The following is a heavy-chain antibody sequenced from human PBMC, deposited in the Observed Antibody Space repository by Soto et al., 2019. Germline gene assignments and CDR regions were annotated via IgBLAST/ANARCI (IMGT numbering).Heavy chain of an antibody. V-gene: IGHV1-69*13. CDR1: GGTFSSYA. J-gene: IGHJ3*02. Sequence: VASVKVSCKASGGTFSSYAISWVRQAPGQGLEWMGGIIPIFGTANYAQKFQGRVTITADESTSTAYMELSSLRSEDMAVYYCARDYYDSSGYPRNAFDIWGQGTMVTVSS. CDR3: ARDYYDSSGYPRNAFDI. CDR2: IIPIFGTA. D-gene: IGHD3-22*01.